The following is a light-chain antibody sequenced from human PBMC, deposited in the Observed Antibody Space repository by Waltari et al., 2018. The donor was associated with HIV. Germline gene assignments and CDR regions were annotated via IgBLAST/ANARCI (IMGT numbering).Light chain of an antibody. Sequence: DIQMTQSPSSLSASVGDRVTITCQASQDIRNYLNWYQQKPGKDPKLLIYDASNLETGVPSRFSGSGSGTDFTFTISSLQPEDIATYYCQQYDNLPFTFGPGTKVDIK. CDR3: QQYDNLPFT. V-gene: IGKV1-33*01. CDR1: QDIRNY. J-gene: IGKJ3*01. CDR2: DAS.